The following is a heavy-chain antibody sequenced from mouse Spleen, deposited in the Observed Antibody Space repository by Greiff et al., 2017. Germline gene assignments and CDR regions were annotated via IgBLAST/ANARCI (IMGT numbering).Heavy chain of an antibody. CDR2: INPSSGYT. CDR3: ARWGLSSAWFAY. V-gene: IGHV1-4*01. D-gene: IGHD2-13*01. CDR1: GYTFTSYT. Sequence: VQLQQSGAELARPGASVKMSCKASGYTFTSYTMHWVKQRPGQGLEWIGYINPSSGYTKYNQKFKDKATLTADKSSSTAYMQLSSLTSEDSAVYYCARWGLSSAWFAYWGQGTLVTVSA. J-gene: IGHJ3*01.